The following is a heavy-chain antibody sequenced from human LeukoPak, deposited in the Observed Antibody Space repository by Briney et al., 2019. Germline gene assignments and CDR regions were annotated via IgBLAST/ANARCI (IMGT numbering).Heavy chain of an antibody. CDR3: ARGRELLWFGEFGDAFDI. J-gene: IGHJ3*02. V-gene: IGHV4-34*01. CDR2: INHSGST. CDR1: GGSFSGYY. Sequence: PSEALSLTCAVYGGSFSGYYWSWIRQPPGKGLEWIGEINHSGSTNYNPSLKSRVTISVDTSKNQFSLKLSSVTAADTAVYYCARGRELLWFGEFGDAFDIWGQGTMVTVSS. D-gene: IGHD3-10*01.